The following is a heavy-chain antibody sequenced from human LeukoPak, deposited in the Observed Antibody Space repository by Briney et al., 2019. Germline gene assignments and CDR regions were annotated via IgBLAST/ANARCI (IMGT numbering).Heavy chain of an antibody. CDR3: ARDQAQLWFGGAFDI. CDR2: IYYSGST. V-gene: IGHV4-59*01. Sequence: SETLSLTCTVSGGSISCYYWSWIRQPPGKGLEWIGYIYYSGSTNYNPSLKSRVTISVGTSKNQFSLKLSSVTAADTAVYYCARDQAQLWFGGAFDIWGQGTMVTVSS. CDR1: GGSISCYY. J-gene: IGHJ3*02. D-gene: IGHD3-10*01.